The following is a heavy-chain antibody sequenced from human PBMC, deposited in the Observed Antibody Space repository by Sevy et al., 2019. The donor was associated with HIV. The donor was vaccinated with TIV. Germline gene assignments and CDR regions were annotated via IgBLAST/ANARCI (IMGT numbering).Heavy chain of an antibody. CDR2: IHYKGSDK. Sequence: GGSLRLSCAASGFIFSSFGMHWVRQAPGKGLEWVAFIHYKGSDKYYADAVKGRYTISRDNSKNTVYPQMSSLRAEDTAVYYCAKDYSTGWYGYYYGMDVRGQGTTVTVSS. J-gene: IGHJ6*02. CDR3: AKDYSTGWYGYYYGMDV. CDR1: GFIFSSFG. V-gene: IGHV3-30*02. D-gene: IGHD6-19*01.